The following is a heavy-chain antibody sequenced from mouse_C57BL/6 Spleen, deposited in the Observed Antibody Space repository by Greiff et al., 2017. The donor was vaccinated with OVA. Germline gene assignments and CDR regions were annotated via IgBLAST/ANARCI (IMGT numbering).Heavy chain of an antibody. Sequence: VMLVESGPGLVAPSQSLSITCTVSGFSLTSYGVHWVRQPPGKGLEWLVVIWSDGSTTYNSALKSRLSISKDNSKSQVFLKMNSLQTDDTAMYYCARTEESSSYDEGFAYWGQGTLVTVSA. CDR2: IWSDGST. CDR3: ARTEESSSYDEGFAY. D-gene: IGHD1-1*01. J-gene: IGHJ3*01. CDR1: GFSLTSYG. V-gene: IGHV2-6*03.